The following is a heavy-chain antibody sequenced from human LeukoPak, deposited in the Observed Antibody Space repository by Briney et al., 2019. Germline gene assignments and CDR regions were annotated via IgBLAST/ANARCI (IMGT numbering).Heavy chain of an antibody. J-gene: IGHJ6*04. CDR3: ARAQPNPQITTPKRQRYGMDV. Sequence: PSETLSLTCAVYGGSFSGYYLSWIRQPPGKGLEWIGEINHSGSTNYNPSLKSRVTISVDPPKNQFSLKLSSVTAADTAVYYCARAQPNPQITTPKRQRYGMDVWGKGTTVTVSS. V-gene: IGHV4-34*01. D-gene: IGHD3-3*01. CDR2: INHSGST. CDR1: GGSFSGYY.